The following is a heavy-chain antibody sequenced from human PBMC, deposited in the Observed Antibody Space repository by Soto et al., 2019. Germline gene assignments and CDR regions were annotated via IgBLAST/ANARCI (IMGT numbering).Heavy chain of an antibody. CDR1: GGSISSGGYY. V-gene: IGHV4-31*03. CDR3: ARDLGGYCSGGSCYSGWFDP. Sequence: PSETLSLTCTVSGGSISSGGYYWSWIRQHPGKGLEWIGYIYYSGSTYYNPSLKSRVTISVDTSKNQFSLKLSSVTAADTAVYYCARDLGGYCSGGSCYSGWFDPWGQGTLVTVSS. J-gene: IGHJ5*02. D-gene: IGHD2-15*01. CDR2: IYYSGST.